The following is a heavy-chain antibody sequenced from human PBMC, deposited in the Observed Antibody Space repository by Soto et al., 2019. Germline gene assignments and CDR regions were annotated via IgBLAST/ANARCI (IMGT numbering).Heavy chain of an antibody. D-gene: IGHD3-3*01. CDR1: GGTFSSYA. J-gene: IGHJ6*02. CDR2: IIPIFGTA. CDR3: ARSRPDFWSGYYLTEGYYYGMDV. V-gene: IGHV1-69*13. Sequence: SVKVSCKASGGTFSSYAMSWVRQAPGQGLEWMGWIIPIFGTANYAQKFQGRVTITADESTSTAYMELSSLRSEDTAVYYCARSRPDFWSGYYLTEGYYYGMDVWGQGTTVTVSS.